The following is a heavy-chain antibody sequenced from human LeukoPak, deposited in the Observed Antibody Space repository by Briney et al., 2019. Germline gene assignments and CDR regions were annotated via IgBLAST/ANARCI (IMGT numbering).Heavy chain of an antibody. D-gene: IGHD6-19*01. CDR1: GGSISSYY. CDR3: ARGEQWLVPYYFDY. Sequence: KPSETLSLTCTVSGGSISSYYWSWIRQPPGKGLEWIGSIYYSGSTNYNPSLKSRVTISVDTSKNQFSLKLSSVAAADTAVYYCARGEQWLVPYYFDYWGQGTLVTVSS. V-gene: IGHV4-59*01. J-gene: IGHJ4*02. CDR2: IYYSGST.